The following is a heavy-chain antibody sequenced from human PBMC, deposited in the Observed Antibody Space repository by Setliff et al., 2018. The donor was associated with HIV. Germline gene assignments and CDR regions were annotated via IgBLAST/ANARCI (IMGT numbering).Heavy chain of an antibody. CDR3: ARDRPGDGGNYQIDY. J-gene: IGHJ4*02. CDR2: IYPNSGDT. V-gene: IGHV1-2*02. D-gene: IGHD4-4*01. Sequence: ASVKVSCKASGYTFTGYYIHWVRQAPGQGLEWMGWIYPNSGDTKYAQKFQGRVTMTRDTSIGTAYMELSWLSSDDTAVYYCARDRPGDGGNYQIDYWGQGTLVTVSS. CDR1: GYTFTGYY.